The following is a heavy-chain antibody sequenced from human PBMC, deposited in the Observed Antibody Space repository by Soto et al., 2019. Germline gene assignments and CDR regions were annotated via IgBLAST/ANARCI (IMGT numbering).Heavy chain of an antibody. D-gene: IGHD6-19*01. Sequence: ASVKVSCKASGYTFTSYAMQWGRQAPGQRLEWMGWINAGNSNTKYSQKLQGRVTITRDTSASTAYMELSSLRSEDTAVYYCARIAVAGTAYGFDIWGQGTMVTVSS. CDR1: GYTFTSYA. J-gene: IGHJ3*02. V-gene: IGHV1-3*01. CDR2: INAGNSNT. CDR3: ARIAVAGTAYGFDI.